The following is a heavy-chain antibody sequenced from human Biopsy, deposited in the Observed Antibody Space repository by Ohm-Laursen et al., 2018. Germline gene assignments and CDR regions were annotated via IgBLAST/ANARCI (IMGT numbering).Heavy chain of an antibody. J-gene: IGHJ4*02. CDR2: ISNIGST. D-gene: IGHD6-19*01. V-gene: IGHV4-61*01. Sequence: GTLSLTCTVSGASVTSGSYYWSWIRQPPGKGLEWLGYISNIGSTNYNPSPKSRVTISVDTSKNHFFLKLTSVTAADTAGYYCARESALAGDFDSWGQGTLVTVSS. CDR1: GASVTSGSYY. CDR3: ARESALAGDFDS.